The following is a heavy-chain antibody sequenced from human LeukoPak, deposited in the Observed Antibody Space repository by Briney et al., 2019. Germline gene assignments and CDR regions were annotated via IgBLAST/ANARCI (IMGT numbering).Heavy chain of an antibody. Sequence: GGSLRLSCTASGFTFGDYAMSWVRQAPGKGLEWVGFIRSKAYGGTTEYAASVKGRFTISRDDSNSIAYLQMNSLKTEDTAVYYCTKYSSSHGMDVWGKGTTVTVSS. CDR1: GFTFGDYA. CDR3: TKYSSSHGMDV. D-gene: IGHD6-13*01. CDR2: IRSKAYGGTT. J-gene: IGHJ6*04. V-gene: IGHV3-49*04.